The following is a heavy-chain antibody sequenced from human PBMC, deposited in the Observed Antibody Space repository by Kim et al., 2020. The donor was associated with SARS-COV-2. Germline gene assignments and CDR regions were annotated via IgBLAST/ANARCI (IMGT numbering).Heavy chain of an antibody. V-gene: IGHV1-69*13. CDR1: GGTFSSYA. CDR2: IIPIFGTA. J-gene: IGHJ4*02. D-gene: IGHD6-13*01. CDR3: ARGGARRSIAAAGY. Sequence: SVKVSCKASGGTFSSYAISWVRQAPGQGLEWMGGIIPIFGTANYAQKFQGRVTITADESTSTAYMELSSLRSEDTAVYYCARGGARRSIAAAGYWGQGTLVTVSS.